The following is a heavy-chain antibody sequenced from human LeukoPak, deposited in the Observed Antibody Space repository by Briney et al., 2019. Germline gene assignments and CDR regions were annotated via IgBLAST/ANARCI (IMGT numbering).Heavy chain of an antibody. CDR3: AKDTNYDSSGYPDY. CDR1: GFTFRSYG. D-gene: IGHD3-22*01. Sequence: AGGSLRLSCAASGFTFRSYGMSWVRQAPGKGLEWVSAISGSGGNTYYADSVKGRFTISRDNAKNSLYLQMNSLRAEDTALYYCAKDTNYDSSGYPDYWGQGTLVTVSS. CDR2: ISGSGGNT. J-gene: IGHJ4*02. V-gene: IGHV3-23*01.